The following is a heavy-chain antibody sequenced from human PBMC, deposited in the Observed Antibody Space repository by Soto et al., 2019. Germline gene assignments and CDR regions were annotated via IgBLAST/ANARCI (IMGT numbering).Heavy chain of an antibody. J-gene: IGHJ5*02. Sequence: GGSLRLSCAASGFIFENFGMSWVRQAPGTGLERISSISGSGFKKYYADSVKGRFTISRDNSKSTVYLELNNLSAEDTAVYHCAKNQGVELVPLATVDWFDPWGQGSVVTVSS. CDR2: ISGSGFKK. CDR1: GFIFENFG. V-gene: IGHV3-23*01. CDR3: AKNQGVELVPLATVDWFDP. D-gene: IGHD1-26*01.